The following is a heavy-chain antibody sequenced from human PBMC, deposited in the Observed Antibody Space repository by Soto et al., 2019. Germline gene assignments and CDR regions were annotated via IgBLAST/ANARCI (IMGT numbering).Heavy chain of an antibody. J-gene: IGHJ6*02. V-gene: IGHV1-69*13. D-gene: IGHD5-18*01. CDR2: IIPIFGTA. CDR3: ARGLIRYSYGHRYYYYYYGMDV. Sequence: SVKVSCKASGVTFSSYAISWVRQAPGQGLEWMGGIIPIFGTANYAQKFQGRVTITADESTSTAYMELSSLRSEDTAVYYCARGLIRYSYGHRYYYYYYGMDVWGQGTTVTV. CDR1: GVTFSSYA.